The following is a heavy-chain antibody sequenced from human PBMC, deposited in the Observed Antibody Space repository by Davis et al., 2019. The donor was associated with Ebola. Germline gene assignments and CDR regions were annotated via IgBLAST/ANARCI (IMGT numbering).Heavy chain of an antibody. J-gene: IGHJ4*02. Sequence: GESLKISCAASGFTFSDYYMSWIRQAPGKGLEWVSYISSTGSTIYYADSVKGRFTISRDNAKNSLYLQMNSLRAEDTAVYYCARERFDYNSGWYKKYPDYWGQGTLVTVSS. D-gene: IGHD6-19*01. CDR1: GFTFSDYY. CDR2: ISSTGSTI. V-gene: IGHV3-11*01. CDR3: ARERFDYNSGWYKKYPDY.